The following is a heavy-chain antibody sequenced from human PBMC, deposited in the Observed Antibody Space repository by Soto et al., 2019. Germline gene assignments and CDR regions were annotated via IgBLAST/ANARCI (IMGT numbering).Heavy chain of an antibody. CDR1: GGSFSGYY. CDR2: INHSGST. CDR3: ARAKGGSLGGYYYGMDV. V-gene: IGHV4-34*01. J-gene: IGHJ6*02. D-gene: IGHD1-26*01. Sequence: PSETLSLTCAVYGGSFSGYYWSWIRQPPGKGLEWIGEINHSGSTNYNPSLKSRVTISVDTSKNQFSLKLGSVTAADTAVYYCARAKGGSLGGYYYGMDVWGQGTTVTVSS.